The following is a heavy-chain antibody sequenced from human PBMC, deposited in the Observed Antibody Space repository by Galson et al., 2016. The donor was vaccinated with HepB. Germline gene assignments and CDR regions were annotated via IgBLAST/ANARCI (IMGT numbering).Heavy chain of an antibody. CDR1: GGSIKNNDYY. CDR3: ASAYYSQLLSRLWSFDN. J-gene: IGHJ4*02. Sequence: ETLSLTCTVSGGSIKNNDYYWGWIRQAPGKRLEWIGSIYYSGSTYYNPSLRSRVSVSVDTSKNQFSLRLRTVTAADTAVYYCASAYYSQLLSRLWSFDNWGQGTLVTVSS. D-gene: IGHD2-2*01. CDR2: IYYSGST. V-gene: IGHV4-39*01.